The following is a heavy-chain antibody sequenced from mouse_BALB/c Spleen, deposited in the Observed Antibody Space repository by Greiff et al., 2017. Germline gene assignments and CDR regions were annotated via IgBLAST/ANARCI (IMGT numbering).Heavy chain of an antibody. D-gene: IGHD2-4*01. Sequence: QVQLQQSGAELVRPGSSVKISCKASGYAFSSYWMNWVKQRPGQGLEWIGQIYPGDGDTNYNGKFKGKATLTADKSSSTVYMQLSSLTSEDSAVYFCARGTYYDYDWFDYWGQGTTLTVSS. CDR3: ARGTYYDYDWFDY. CDR1: GYAFSSYW. J-gene: IGHJ2*01. CDR2: IYPGDGDT. V-gene: IGHV1-80*01.